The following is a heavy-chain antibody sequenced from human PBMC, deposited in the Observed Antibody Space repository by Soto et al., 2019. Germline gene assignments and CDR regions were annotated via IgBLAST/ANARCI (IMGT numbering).Heavy chain of an antibody. V-gene: IGHV5-51*01. CDR1: GYTFSNYW. CDR3: ARRRDGGSYNAFDI. CDR2: IYPGDSDT. D-gene: IGHD3-10*01. Sequence: PGESLNISCKGSGYTFSNYWIDLVRQMPGKGLEWMGIIYPGDSDTRYSPSFQGQVTISVDKSITTAYLQWSSLKASDTAMYYCARRRDGGSYNAFDIWGQGTMVTVSS. J-gene: IGHJ3*02.